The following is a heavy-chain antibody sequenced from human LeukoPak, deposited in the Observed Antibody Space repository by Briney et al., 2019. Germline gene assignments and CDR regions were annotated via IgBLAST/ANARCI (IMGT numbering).Heavy chain of an antibody. V-gene: IGHV6-1*01. J-gene: IGHJ3*02. CDR1: GDSVSSNSAA. CDR2: TYYRSKWYN. D-gene: IGHD1-26*01. CDR3: ARGTAPHVIVGALLDAFDI. Sequence: SQTLSLTCAISGDSVSSNSAAWNWIRQSPSRGLEWLGRTYYRSKWYNDYAVSVKSRITINPDTSKNQFSLQLNSVTPEDTAVYYCARGTAPHVIVGALLDAFDIWGQGTMVTVSS.